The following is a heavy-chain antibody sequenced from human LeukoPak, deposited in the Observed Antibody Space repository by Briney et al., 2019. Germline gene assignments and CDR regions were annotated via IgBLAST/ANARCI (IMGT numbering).Heavy chain of an antibody. Sequence: SQTLSLTCAISGDSVSTNNVAWNWIMQSPSRGLEWLGRTYYRSKWYNDYAVSVKSRIIINPDTSKNQFSLQLNSVTPDDTAVYYCAREDLGAAYFDFWGQGTLVTVSS. J-gene: IGHJ4*02. V-gene: IGHV6-1*01. CDR2: TYYRSKWYN. CDR3: AREDLGAAYFDF. D-gene: IGHD3-16*01. CDR1: GDSVSTNNVA.